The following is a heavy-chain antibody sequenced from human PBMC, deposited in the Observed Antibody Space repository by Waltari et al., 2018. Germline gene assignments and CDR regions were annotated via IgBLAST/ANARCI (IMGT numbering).Heavy chain of an antibody. V-gene: IGHV4-59*02. CDR1: GASVRRLS. CDR2: SYDSGTT. D-gene: IGHD5-12*01. CDR3: AREGGNSVYADFRYFDY. J-gene: IGHJ4*02. Sequence: QVQLQESGPGLVRPSDTLSLTCPVYGASVRRLSWGWFRQPPGKGLEWIGHSYDSGTTNLNPSLKNRVSISADTLKNQFSLTLYSVTAADTAVYYCAREGGNSVYADFRYFDYWGQGILVTASS.